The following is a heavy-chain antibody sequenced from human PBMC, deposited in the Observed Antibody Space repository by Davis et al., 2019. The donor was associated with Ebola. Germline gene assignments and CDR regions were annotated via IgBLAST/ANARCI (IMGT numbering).Heavy chain of an antibody. V-gene: IGHV1-46*01. D-gene: IGHD3/OR15-3a*01. CDR3: ARGGLLGIPLDY. CDR2: TNPRDGSA. J-gene: IGHJ4*02. CDR1: GYTFTSHY. Sequence: ASVKVSCKASGYTFTSHYIHWVRQAPGQGLEWMGRTNPRDGSAAYAQEFQGRVTMTKDTSTSTVYMQITSLRLEDTAVYFCARGGLLGIPLDYWGQGTLVTFSS.